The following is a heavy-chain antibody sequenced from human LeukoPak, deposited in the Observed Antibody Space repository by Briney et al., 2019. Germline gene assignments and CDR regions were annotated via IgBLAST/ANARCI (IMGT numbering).Heavy chain of an antibody. CDR2: IYYSGRT. Sequence: SETLSLTCTVSGGSINNYYWSWIRQPPGKGLEWIGYIYYSGRTNYNPSLKSRVTISVDTSKYQFSLKLTSVTAADTAVYYCARVRAYYFYMDVWGEGTTVTISS. D-gene: IGHD3-10*01. CDR3: ARVRAYYFYMDV. CDR1: GGSINNYY. J-gene: IGHJ6*03. V-gene: IGHV4-59*01.